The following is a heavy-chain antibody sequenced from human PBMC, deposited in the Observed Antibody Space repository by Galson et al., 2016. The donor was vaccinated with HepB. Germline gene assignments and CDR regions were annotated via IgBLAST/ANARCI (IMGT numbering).Heavy chain of an antibody. Sequence: TLSLTCTVSGDSISSAGYYWSWIRQPAGKGLEWLGRIYTTGTTSYNPSLKSRIAVSLDTSKNQFSLKLTSVTAADTAVYFCTRADPYFYYGLDVWGKGTTVTVSS. V-gene: IGHV4-61*02. J-gene: IGHJ6*04. CDR3: TRADPYFYYGLDV. CDR1: GDSISSAGYY. CDR2: IYTTGTT.